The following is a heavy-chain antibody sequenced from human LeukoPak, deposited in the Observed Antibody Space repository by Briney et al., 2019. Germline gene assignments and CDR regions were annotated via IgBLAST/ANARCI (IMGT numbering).Heavy chain of an antibody. CDR1: GFTFTSYD. D-gene: IGHD5-18*01. CDR2: ISYDGSNK. V-gene: IGHV3-30*18. Sequence: GSLRLSCAASGFTFTSYDIHWVRQAPGKGLEWVAVISYDGSNKYYADSVKGRFTISRDNFKNTMYLQLNSLRVEDTAVYYCAKDRERWGGYSYGLPFDYWGQGILVTVSS. CDR3: AKDRERWGGYSYGLPFDY. J-gene: IGHJ4*02.